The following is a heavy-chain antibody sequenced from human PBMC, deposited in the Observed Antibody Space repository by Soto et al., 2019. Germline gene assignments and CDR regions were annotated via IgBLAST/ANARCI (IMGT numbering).Heavy chain of an antibody. V-gene: IGHV4-34*01. Sequence: SETLSLTCAVYGGSFSGYYWSWIRQPPGKGLEWIGEINHSGSTNYNPSLKSRVTISVDTSKNQFSLKLSSVTAADTAVYYCARRWLRHMDVWGKGTTVSVSS. J-gene: IGHJ6*03. CDR2: INHSGST. D-gene: IGHD5-12*01. CDR1: GGSFSGYY. CDR3: ARRWLRHMDV.